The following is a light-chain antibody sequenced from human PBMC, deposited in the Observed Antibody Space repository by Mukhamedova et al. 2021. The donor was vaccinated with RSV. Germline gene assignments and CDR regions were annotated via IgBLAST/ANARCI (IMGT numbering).Light chain of an antibody. V-gene: IGKV4-1*01. J-gene: IGKJ3*01. Sequence: SQSVLYSSNNKNYLAWYQQKPGQPPKLLIYWASTRESGVPDRFSGSGSGTDFTLTISSLQAEDVAVYYCQQYYSTPFTFGPGTKV. CDR2: WAS. CDR1: QSVLYSSNNKNY. CDR3: QQYYSTPFT.